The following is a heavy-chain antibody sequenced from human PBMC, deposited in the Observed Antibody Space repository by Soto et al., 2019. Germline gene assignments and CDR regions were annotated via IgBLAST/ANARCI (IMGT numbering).Heavy chain of an antibody. CDR2: IGPESGAT. D-gene: IGHD5-12*01. J-gene: IGHJ4*02. V-gene: IGHV1-2*02. CDR3: GRGRSGQIVVFY. CDR1: GYTFTGHY. Sequence: ASVKVSCKASGYTFTGHYIHWVRQAPEQGPEWMGEIGPESGATRYAQKFQGRVTMTRYMSITTVYMELNNLSPDDTAVYYCGRGRSGQIVVFYWGQGTPVTVSS.